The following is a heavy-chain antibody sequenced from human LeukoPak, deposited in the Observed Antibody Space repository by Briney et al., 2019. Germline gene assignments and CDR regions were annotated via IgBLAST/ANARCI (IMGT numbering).Heavy chain of an antibody. CDR1: GYTFTGYY. Sequence: GASVKVSCKASGYTFTGYYMHWVRQAPGQGLEWMGWISAYNGNTNYAQKLQGRVTMTTDTSTSTAYMELRSLRSDDTAVYYCARDKAPYGSGSYCDFDIWGQGTMVTVSS. CDR2: ISAYNGNT. D-gene: IGHD3-10*01. V-gene: IGHV1-18*04. CDR3: ARDKAPYGSGSYCDFDI. J-gene: IGHJ3*02.